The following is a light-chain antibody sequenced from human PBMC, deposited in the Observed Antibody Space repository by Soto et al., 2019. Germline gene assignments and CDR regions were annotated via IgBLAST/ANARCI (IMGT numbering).Light chain of an antibody. CDR3: CLYTSSSTALVV. J-gene: IGLJ2*01. V-gene: IGLV2-18*01. CDR1: SSDVGSYNR. Sequence: QSALTQPPSVSGSPGQSVTISCTGTSSDVGSYNRVSWYQQPPGTAPKLMIYEVSSWPSGVPDRFSGSKSGNTASLTISGLQAEDEADYYCCLYTSSSTALVVFGGGTKLTVL. CDR2: EVS.